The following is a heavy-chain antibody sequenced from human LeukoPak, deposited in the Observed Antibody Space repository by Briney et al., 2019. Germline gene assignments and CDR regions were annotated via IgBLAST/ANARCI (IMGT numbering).Heavy chain of an antibody. CDR2: VTSGGTT. J-gene: IGHJ4*02. CDR1: GFTFSTYG. V-gene: IGHV3-23*01. Sequence: QPGGSLRLSCAASGFTFSTYGMTWVRQAPGKGLEWVSSVTSGGTTYYAGSVKGRFTISRDNSKNTLYLQMNSLRAEDTAVYYCAKDQVSGEGWYGDYWGQGTLVTVSS. CDR3: AKDQVSGEGWYGDY. D-gene: IGHD6-19*01.